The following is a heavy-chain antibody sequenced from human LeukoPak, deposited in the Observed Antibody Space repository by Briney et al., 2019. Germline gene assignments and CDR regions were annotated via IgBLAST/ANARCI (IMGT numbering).Heavy chain of an antibody. J-gene: IGHJ6*03. CDR1: GGTFSSYA. Sequence: SVKVSCKASGGTFSSYASSWVRQAPGQGLEWMGGIIPIFGTANYAQKFQGRVTITRDTSASTAYMELSSLRSEDMAVYYCARARYETRIWPKSRYDYYHYMDVWGKGTTVTVSS. CDR2: IIPIFGTA. V-gene: IGHV1-69*05. CDR3: ARARYETRIWPKSRYDYYHYMDV. D-gene: IGHD3-3*01.